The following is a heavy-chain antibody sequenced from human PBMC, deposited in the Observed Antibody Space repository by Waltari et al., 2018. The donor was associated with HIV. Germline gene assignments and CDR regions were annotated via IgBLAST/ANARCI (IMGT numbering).Heavy chain of an antibody. Sequence: QVQLQESALGVVKPSQTLSPTCTVSGGSISSGRSYWTWIRQPAGRGLEWIGRIYTSGSTNYNPSLKSRVTISADTSKNQFSLKLSSVTAADTAVYYCVRDWGYNNGWGALDIWGQGTMVTVSS. CDR2: IYTSGST. J-gene: IGHJ3*02. D-gene: IGHD6-19*01. CDR3: VRDWGYNNGWGALDI. V-gene: IGHV4-61*02. CDR1: GGSISSGRSY.